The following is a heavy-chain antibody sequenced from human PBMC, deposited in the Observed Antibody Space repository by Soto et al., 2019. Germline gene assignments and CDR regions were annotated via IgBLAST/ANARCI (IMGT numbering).Heavy chain of an antibody. V-gene: IGHV3-74*01. CDR2: INSDGSTT. CDR3: ARDIGGVTASDAFDV. CDR1: GFTFSHYW. Sequence: EVQLVESGGGLVQPGGSLRLSCEASGFTFSHYWMHWVRQTPGKGLVWISRINSDGSTTSSADSVRGRFYMSRDNAKNSLYLQMNGLRADDTAVYFCARDIGGVTASDAFDVWGHGTMVTVSS. D-gene: IGHD2-21*02. J-gene: IGHJ3*01.